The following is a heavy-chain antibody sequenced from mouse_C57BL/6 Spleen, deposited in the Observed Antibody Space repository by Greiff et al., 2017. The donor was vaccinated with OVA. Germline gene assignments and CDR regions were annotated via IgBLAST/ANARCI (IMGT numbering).Heavy chain of an antibody. D-gene: IGHD2-2*01. CDR2: IYPGSGNT. CDR1: GYTFTDYY. Sequence: QVQLQQSGAELVRPGASVKLSCKASGYTFTDYYINWVKQRPGQGLEWIARIYPGSGNTYYNEKFKGKATLTAEKSSSTAYMQLSSLTSEDSAVYFCARYKDGYDACDYWGQGTTLTVSS. V-gene: IGHV1-76*01. J-gene: IGHJ2*01. CDR3: ARYKDGYDACDY.